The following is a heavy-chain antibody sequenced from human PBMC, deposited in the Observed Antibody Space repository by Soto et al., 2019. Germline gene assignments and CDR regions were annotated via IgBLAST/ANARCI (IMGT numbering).Heavy chain of an antibody. CDR1: VFTFSRYA. V-gene: IGHV3-23*01. CDR3: ATRAVVATIYYFDY. CDR2: ISGSGDST. J-gene: IGHJ4*02. Sequence: GGSLRLSCAASVFTFSRYAMSWVRQAPGKGLEWVSAISGSGDSTYYAASVKGRFTISRDNSKNTLYLQMNSLRAEDTAVYYCATRAVVATIYYFDYWGQGTLVTVSS. D-gene: IGHD6-19*01.